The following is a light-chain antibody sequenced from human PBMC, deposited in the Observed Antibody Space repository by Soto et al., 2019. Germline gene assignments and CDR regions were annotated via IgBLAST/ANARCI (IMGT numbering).Light chain of an antibody. CDR1: QSVATN. V-gene: IGKV3-15*01. CDR2: AAS. Sequence: EIVMTQSPVTLSVSPGERVTLSCRASQSVATNLAWYQQKPGQAPRLLIYAASTRATGIPDRFSGGGSGTEFTLTISSLQSEDFAVYYCQQYNKSPPEGTFGQGTKVEIK. J-gene: IGKJ1*01. CDR3: QQYNKSPPEGT.